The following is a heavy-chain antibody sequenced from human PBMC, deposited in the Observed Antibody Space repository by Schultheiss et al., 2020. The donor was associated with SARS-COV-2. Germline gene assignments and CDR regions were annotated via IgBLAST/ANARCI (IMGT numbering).Heavy chain of an antibody. V-gene: IGHV3-30*07. CDR3: AKGRGGGRFFDS. CDR2: ISYDGSNK. J-gene: IGHJ4*02. D-gene: IGHD2-15*01. Sequence: GGSLRLSCAASGFTFSSYAMHWVRQAPGKGLEWVAVISYDGSNKYYADSVKGRFTISRDYSKNSLYLQMHSLRAEDTAVYYCAKGRGGGRFFDSWGQGTLVTVSS. CDR1: GFTFSSYA.